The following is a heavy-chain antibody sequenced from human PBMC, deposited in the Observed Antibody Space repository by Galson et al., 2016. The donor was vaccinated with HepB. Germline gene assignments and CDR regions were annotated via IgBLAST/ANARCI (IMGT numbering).Heavy chain of an antibody. Sequence: SLRLSCAASGFTFSSYGMHWVRQAPGKGLEWVAVISYDGSNKYYADSVKGRFTISRDNSQNTLYLQMNSLRVEGTAGYYCAKDGCFGGWGCFDYWGQGTLVTVSS. CDR1: GFTFSSYG. V-gene: IGHV3-30*18. D-gene: IGHD6-19*01. CDR2: ISYDGSNK. CDR3: AKDGCFGGWGCFDY. J-gene: IGHJ4*02.